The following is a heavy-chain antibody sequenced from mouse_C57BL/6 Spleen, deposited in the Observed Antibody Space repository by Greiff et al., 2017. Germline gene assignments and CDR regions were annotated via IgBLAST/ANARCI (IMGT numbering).Heavy chain of an antibody. Sequence: EVQLQQSGAELVRPGASVKLSCTASGFNIKDDYMHWVKQRPEQGLEWIGWIDPENGDTDYASKFQGKATITADTSSNTAYLQLSSLTSEDTAVYYCTTGYYGSLDDWGKGTTLTVSS. V-gene: IGHV14-4*01. D-gene: IGHD1-1*01. J-gene: IGHJ2*01. CDR3: TTGYYGSLDD. CDR1: GFNIKDDY. CDR2: IDPENGDT.